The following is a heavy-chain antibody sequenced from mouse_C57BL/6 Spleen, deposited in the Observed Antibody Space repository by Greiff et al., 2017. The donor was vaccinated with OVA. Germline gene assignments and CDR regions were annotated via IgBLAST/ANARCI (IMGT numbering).Heavy chain of an antibody. J-gene: IGHJ4*01. V-gene: IGHV1-55*01. CDR3: ARDSSGYHYYAMDY. CDR1: GYTFTSYW. D-gene: IGHD3-2*02. CDR2: IYPGSGST. Sequence: QVQLQQPGAELVKPGASVKMSCKASGYTFTSYWITWVKQRPGQGLEWIGDIYPGSGSTNYNEKFKSKATLTVDTSSCTAYMQLSSLTSEDSAVYYCARDSSGYHYYAMDYWGQGTSVTVSS.